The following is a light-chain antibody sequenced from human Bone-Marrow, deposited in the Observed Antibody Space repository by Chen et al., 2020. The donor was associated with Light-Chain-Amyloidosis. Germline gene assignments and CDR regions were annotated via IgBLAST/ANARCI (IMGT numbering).Light chain of an antibody. J-gene: IGLJ3*02. Sequence: FILTPPHSVSESPGKTVIISCSRSIATNYVQWYQQRPGSSPTTVIYEDDQRPSGVPDRFSGSIDRSSNSASLTISGLKTEDEADYYCQSYQGSSQGVFGGGTKLTVL. CDR2: EDD. CDR1: IATNY. V-gene: IGLV6-57*01. CDR3: QSYQGSSQGV.